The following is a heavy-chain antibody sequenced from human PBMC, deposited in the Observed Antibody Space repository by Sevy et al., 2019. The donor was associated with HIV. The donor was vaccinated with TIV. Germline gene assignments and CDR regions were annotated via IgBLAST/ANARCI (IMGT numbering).Heavy chain of an antibody. Sequence: GGSLRLSCAASGFTFSSYDMHWVRQAPGKGLEWVAVISYDGSNKYYADSVKGRFTISRDNSKNTLYLQMNSLRAEDTAVYYCARSSILTTVTSYYYYGMDVWGQGTTVTVSS. J-gene: IGHJ6*02. D-gene: IGHD4-17*01. CDR2: ISYDGSNK. CDR1: GFTFSSYD. V-gene: IGHV3-30-3*01. CDR3: ARSSILTTVTSYYYYGMDV.